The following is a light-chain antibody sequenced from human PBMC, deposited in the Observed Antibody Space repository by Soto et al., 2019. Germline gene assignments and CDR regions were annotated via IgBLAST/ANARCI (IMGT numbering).Light chain of an antibody. CDR3: QYYVSSVT. V-gene: IGKV3-20*01. Sequence: EIVVTQSPGTLSLSPGERATLSCRASQSISNDHLAWYQQKPGQAPRLLIYGTSNRATGGIADRFSGSGSGTDFTLTISRLEPVDFAVYYCQYYVSSVTFAVGTKLDIK. J-gene: IGKJ4*01. CDR2: GTS. CDR1: QSISNDH.